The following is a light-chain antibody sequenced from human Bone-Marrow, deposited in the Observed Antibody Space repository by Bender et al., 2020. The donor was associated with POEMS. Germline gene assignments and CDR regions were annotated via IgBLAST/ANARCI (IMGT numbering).Light chain of an antibody. Sequence: QSALTQPPSASGSPGQSVTISCTGTSSDVGGYNYVSWYQQPPGKAPKVMIYEVSKRPSGVPDRFSGSKSGNTASLTVSGLQAEDEADYYCSSYRTGSVLVFGGGTKVTVL. J-gene: IGLJ2*01. CDR3: SSYRTGSVLV. CDR1: SSDVGGYNY. V-gene: IGLV2-8*01. CDR2: EVS.